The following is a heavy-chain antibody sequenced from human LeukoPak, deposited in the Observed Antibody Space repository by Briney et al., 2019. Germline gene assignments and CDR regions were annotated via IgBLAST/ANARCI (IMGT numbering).Heavy chain of an antibody. CDR3: ARGGDIVVVAAPTLTYFDY. V-gene: IGHV4-34*01. J-gene: IGHJ4*02. Sequence: PSETLSLTCAVYGGSFSGYYWSCIRQPPGKGLEWIGEINHSGSTNYNPSLKSRVTISVDTSKNQFSLKLSSVTAADTAVYYCARGGDIVVVAAPTLTYFDYWGQGTLVTVSS. CDR2: INHSGST. CDR1: GGSFSGYY. D-gene: IGHD2-15*01.